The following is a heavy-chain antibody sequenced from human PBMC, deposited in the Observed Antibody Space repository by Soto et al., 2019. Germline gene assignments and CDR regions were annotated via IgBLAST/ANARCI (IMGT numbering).Heavy chain of an antibody. CDR1: GFTFSGSA. J-gene: IGHJ4*02. Sequence: EVQLLESGGGMVQPGGSLRLSCAASGFTFSGSAMGWVRQAPGKGLEWVSVISGSGDNILYADAVKGRFTISRDSSKNTLYLQMNSLRGEDTAVYFGAARTIPVPGAYDYWGQGTLVTVSS. CDR3: AARTIPVPGAYDY. D-gene: IGHD3-3*01. V-gene: IGHV3-23*01. CDR2: ISGSGDNI.